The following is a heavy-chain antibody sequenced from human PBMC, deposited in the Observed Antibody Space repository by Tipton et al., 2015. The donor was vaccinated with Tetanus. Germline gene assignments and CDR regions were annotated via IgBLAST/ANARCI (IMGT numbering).Heavy chain of an antibody. CDR1: GGSISSIS. D-gene: IGHD6-13*01. Sequence: TLSLTCTVSGGSISSISWIRQPPGKGLEWIGNIFYSGSTSYNPPLKSRVTLSVDTSRNQFSLKLTSGTAADTAIYYCAKHGDTSRNYYFDYWGQGALVTVSS. CDR2: IFYSGST. V-gene: IGHV4-39*01. J-gene: IGHJ4*02. CDR3: AKHGDTSRNYYFDY.